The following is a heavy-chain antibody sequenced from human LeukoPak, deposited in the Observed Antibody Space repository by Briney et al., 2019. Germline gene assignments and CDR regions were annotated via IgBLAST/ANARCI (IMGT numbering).Heavy chain of an antibody. CDR1: GFTFSSYG. V-gene: IGHV3-23*01. CDR2: ITGGGGST. J-gene: IGHJ4*02. CDR3: AKDHGTAVAGFYY. D-gene: IGHD6-19*01. Sequence: PGGSLRLSCAASGFTFSSYGMSWVRQAPGKGLEWVSGITGGGGSTYYADSVKGRFTVSRDNSKNTLYLQINSLRAEDTAVYYCAKDHGTAVAGFYYWGQGTLVTVSS.